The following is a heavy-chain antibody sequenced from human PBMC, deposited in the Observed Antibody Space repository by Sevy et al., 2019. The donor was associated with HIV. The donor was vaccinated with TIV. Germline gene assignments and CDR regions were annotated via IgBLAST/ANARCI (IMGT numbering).Heavy chain of an antibody. CDR3: AKSSKFGGIIAHDYYYYGMDV. CDR2: ISYDGSNK. J-gene: IGHJ6*02. D-gene: IGHD3-16*02. Sequence: GESLKISCAASGFTFSTYGMHWVRQAPGKGLEWVAVISYDGSNKYYVDFVKGRFTISRDNLKNTLYLQMNSLRPEDTAVYFCAKSSKFGGIIAHDYYYYGMDVWGQGTTVTVSS. CDR1: GFTFSTYG. V-gene: IGHV3-30*18.